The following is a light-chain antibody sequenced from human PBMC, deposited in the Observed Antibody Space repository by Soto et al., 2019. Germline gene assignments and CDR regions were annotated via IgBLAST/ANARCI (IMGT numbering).Light chain of an antibody. CDR3: CSYAGSDRV. Sequence: QSALTQPRSVSGSPGQSVTISCTGTSSDVGGYNYVSWYQQHPGKAPKLMIYDVSKRPSGVPDRFSGSKSGNTASLTISGLQAEDEADYYCCSYAGSDRVFGGGTKLTV. CDR2: DVS. J-gene: IGLJ2*01. CDR1: SSDVGGYNY. V-gene: IGLV2-11*01.